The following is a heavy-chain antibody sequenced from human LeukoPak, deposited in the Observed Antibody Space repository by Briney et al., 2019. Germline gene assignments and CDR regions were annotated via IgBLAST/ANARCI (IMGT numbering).Heavy chain of an antibody. CDR3: ARTQSQSGSYRYYFGY. CDR2: IYYIRNT. D-gene: IGHD3-16*02. J-gene: IGHJ4*02. V-gene: IGHV4-61*08. Sequence: PSDTLSLTCTVSGASVGSAGYYWSWIRQPPGGGLEWIGYIYYIRNTNYNPSLKSRVTMSLDPSKNQFSLKLNSVTAADTAVYYCARTQSQSGSYRYYFGYWGQGTLVTVSS. CDR1: GASVGSAGYY.